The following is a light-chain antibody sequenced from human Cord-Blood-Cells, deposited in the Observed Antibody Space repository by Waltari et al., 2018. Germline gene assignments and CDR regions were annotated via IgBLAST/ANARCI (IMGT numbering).Light chain of an antibody. CDR3: CSYAGSSTS. CDR1: SSDVGSYNL. CDR2: EGS. Sequence: QSALTQPASVSGSPGQSITISCTGTSSDVGSYNLVSWSQQHPGKAPKLMIYEGSKRPSGVSNRFSGSKSGNTASLTISGLQAEDEADYYCCSYAGSSTSFGGGTKLTVL. V-gene: IGLV2-23*01. J-gene: IGLJ3*02.